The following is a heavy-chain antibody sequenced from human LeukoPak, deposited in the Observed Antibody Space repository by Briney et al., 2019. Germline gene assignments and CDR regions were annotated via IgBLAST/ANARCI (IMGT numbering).Heavy chain of an antibody. Sequence: GGSLRLSCAASGFTFSSYSMNWVRQAPGKGLEWVSSISSSSSYIYYADSVKGRFTISRDNAKNSLYLQMNSLRAEDMALYYCAKEGSLYGFDYWGQGTLVTVSS. CDR1: GFTFSSYS. J-gene: IGHJ4*02. V-gene: IGHV3-21*04. D-gene: IGHD2-8*01. CDR3: AKEGSLYGFDY. CDR2: ISSSSSYI.